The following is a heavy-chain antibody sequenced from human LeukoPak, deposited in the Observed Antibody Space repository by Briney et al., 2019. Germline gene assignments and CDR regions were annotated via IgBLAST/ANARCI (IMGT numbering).Heavy chain of an antibody. Sequence: GGSLRLSCAASGFTFSTYTMNWVRQAPGKGLEWVSSISSTSSYIYYADSVKGRFTISRDNAKNSLYLQMNSLRAEDAAVYYCARVATAGTVADYWGQGTLVTVSS. J-gene: IGHJ4*02. CDR1: GFTFSTYT. D-gene: IGHD6-13*01. V-gene: IGHV3-21*01. CDR3: ARVATAGTVADY. CDR2: ISSTSSYI.